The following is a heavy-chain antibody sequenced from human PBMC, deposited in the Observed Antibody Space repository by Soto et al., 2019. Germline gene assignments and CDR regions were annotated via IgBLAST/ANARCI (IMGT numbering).Heavy chain of an antibody. D-gene: IGHD3-3*01. CDR1: GGSISSSSYY. J-gene: IGHJ6*03. V-gene: IGHV4-39*01. Sequence: QLQLQESGPGLVKPSETLSLTCTVSGGSISSSSYYWGWIRQPPGKGLEWIGSIYYSGSTYYNPSLRSRVTISVDTSKNQFSLKLSSVIAADTAVYYCARSGRNYDFWSGYYYYYYYYMDVWGKRTTVTVSS. CDR2: IYYSGST. CDR3: ARSGRNYDFWSGYYYYYYYYMDV.